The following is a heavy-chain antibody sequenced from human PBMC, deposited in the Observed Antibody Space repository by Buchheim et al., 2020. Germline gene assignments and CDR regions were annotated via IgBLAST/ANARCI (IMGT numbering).Heavy chain of an antibody. J-gene: IGHJ4*02. CDR1: GDSVSSGSQY. Sequence: QVQLQESGPGLVKPSETLSLTCSVSGDSVSSGSQYWSWIRQAPGTGLEWIGHLFHGGSTNHNPSLRRRVTISVDTSKNQFSLKLTAVTAADSGIYYCARDNWGEFWSGYPHWGQGAL. CDR2: LFHGGST. D-gene: IGHD3-3*01. CDR3: ARDNWGEFWSGYPH. V-gene: IGHV4-61*01.